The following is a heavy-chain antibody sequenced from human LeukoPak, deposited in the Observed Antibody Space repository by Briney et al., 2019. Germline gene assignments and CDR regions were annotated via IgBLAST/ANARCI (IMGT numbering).Heavy chain of an antibody. J-gene: IGHJ3*02. D-gene: IGHD4-17*01. CDR3: AKEGHDYGALRAFDI. CDR2: ISYDGSNK. V-gene: IGHV3-30-3*01. Sequence: PGRSLRLSCAASGFTFSSYAMHWVRQAPGKGLEWVAVISYDGSNKYYADSVKGRFTISRDNSKNTLYLQMNSLRAEDTAVYYCAKEGHDYGALRAFDIWGQGTMVTISS. CDR1: GFTFSSYA.